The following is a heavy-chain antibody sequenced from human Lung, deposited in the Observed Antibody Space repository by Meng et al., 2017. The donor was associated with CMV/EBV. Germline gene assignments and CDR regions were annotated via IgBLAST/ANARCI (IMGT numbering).Heavy chain of an antibody. CDR1: GGSISSYY. V-gene: IGHV4-4*07. CDR3: ARGSRDEAFQH. Sequence: QVHLKESGHGLVKPSAPLSLTCTVSGGSISSYYWSWIRQPAGKGLEWIGRIYTSGSTNYNPSLKSRVTMSVDTSKNQFSLKLSSVTAADTAVYYCARGSRDEAFQHWGQDTLVTVSS. D-gene: IGHD5-24*01. J-gene: IGHJ1*01. CDR2: IYTSGST.